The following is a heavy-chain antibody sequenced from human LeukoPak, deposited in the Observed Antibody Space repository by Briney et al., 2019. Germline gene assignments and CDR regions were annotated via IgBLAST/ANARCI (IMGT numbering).Heavy chain of an antibody. CDR2: IYCSGNT. CDR1: GGPLRGYH. V-gene: IGHV4-59*01. J-gene: IGHJ4*02. D-gene: IGHD4/OR15-4a*01. Sequence: SETLSLTCTVWGGPLRGYHGSWMREPPGKGLEGIGYIYCSGNTDYDPSLESRVTMSVDTSNTQFSLKLSSVPAADTAVYYCARMEAIAGASANPDYWGQGTLVTVSS. CDR3: ARMEAIAGASANPDY.